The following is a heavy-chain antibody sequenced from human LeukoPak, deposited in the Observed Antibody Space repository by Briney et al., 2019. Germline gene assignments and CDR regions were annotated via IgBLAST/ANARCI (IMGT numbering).Heavy chain of an antibody. CDR2: FDPEDGET. CDR1: GYTLTELS. V-gene: IGHV1-24*01. J-gene: IGHJ5*02. CDR3: AGPFLKWGEGFDP. D-gene: IGHD3-16*01. Sequence: ASVKVSCKVSGYTLTELSMHWVRQAPGKGLEWMGGFDPEDGETIYAQKFQGRVTITADKSTSTAYLELSSLRSEDTAFYYCAGPFLKWGEGFDPWGQGTLVTVSS.